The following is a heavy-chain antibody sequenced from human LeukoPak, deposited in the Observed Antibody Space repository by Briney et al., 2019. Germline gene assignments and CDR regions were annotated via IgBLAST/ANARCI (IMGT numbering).Heavy chain of an antibody. Sequence: ASETLSLTCAVSGGSISGYFWSWIRQPPGKGLEWIGDITYTGSTNYNPSLKSRVTISVDTSKNQFSLQLTSVTAADTAVYYCARYDYRGVTNFDPWGQGTLVTVSS. CDR3: ARYDYRGVTNFDP. CDR2: ITYTGST. CDR1: GGSISGYF. V-gene: IGHV4-59*01. D-gene: IGHD3-10*01. J-gene: IGHJ5*02.